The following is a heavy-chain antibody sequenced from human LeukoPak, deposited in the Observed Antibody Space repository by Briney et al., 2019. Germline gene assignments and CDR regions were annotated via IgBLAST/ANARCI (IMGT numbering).Heavy chain of an antibody. Sequence: GGSLRLSCAASGFTFSSYSMNWVRQAPGKGLEWVSCISSSSSYIYYADSVKGRFTTSRDNAKNSLYLQMNSLRAEDTAVYYCARDRPSSGWYGELDYWGQGTLVTVSS. CDR2: ISSSSSYI. CDR1: GFTFSSYS. CDR3: ARDRPSSGWYGELDY. D-gene: IGHD6-19*01. V-gene: IGHV3-21*01. J-gene: IGHJ4*02.